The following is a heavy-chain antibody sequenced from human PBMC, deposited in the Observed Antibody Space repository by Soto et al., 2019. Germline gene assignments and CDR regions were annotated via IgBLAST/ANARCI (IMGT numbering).Heavy chain of an antibody. CDR3: ARSRYTYGSDALDI. J-gene: IGHJ3*02. V-gene: IGHV4-34*01. Sequence: QVQLQQWGARLWKPSETLSLTCAVYGGSFSGYYWSWIRQPPGKGLEWIGEMNHTGSTNYNPSLKSRVTISVDTSKSQFSLKLTSVSAADTAVYYCARSRYTYGSDALDIWGQGTMVTVSS. CDR1: GGSFSGYY. CDR2: MNHTGST. D-gene: IGHD5-18*01.